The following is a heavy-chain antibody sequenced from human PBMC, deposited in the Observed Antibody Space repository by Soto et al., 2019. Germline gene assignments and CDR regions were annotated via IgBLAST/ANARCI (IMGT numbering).Heavy chain of an antibody. CDR3: ARGGIVATIGGYYYGMDV. J-gene: IGHJ6*02. V-gene: IGHV4-59*01. D-gene: IGHD5-12*01. CDR2: IYYSGST. Sequence: QVQLQESGPGLVKPSETLSLTCTVSGGSISSYYWSWIRQPPGKGLEWLGYIYYSGSTNYNPSLKSRVTISVDTSKNQFSLKLSSVTAADTAVYYCARGGIVATIGGYYYGMDVWGQGSTVTVSS. CDR1: GGSISSYY.